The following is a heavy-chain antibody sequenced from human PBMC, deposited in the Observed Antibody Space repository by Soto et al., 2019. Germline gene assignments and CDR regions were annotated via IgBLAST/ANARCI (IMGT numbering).Heavy chain of an antibody. CDR1: GGSINSYY. Sequence: SETLSLTCTVSGGSINSYYWSWIRQPPGKGLEWIGYISYSGRTNYSPSLKSRVTISVDTSKNQFSLKLNSVAAADTALYYCARVKMTRVAEGGKEPLLTVPS. D-gene: IGHD2-21*02. CDR3: ARVKMTRVAE. V-gene: IGHV4-59*01. J-gene: IGHJ4*02. CDR2: ISYSGRT.